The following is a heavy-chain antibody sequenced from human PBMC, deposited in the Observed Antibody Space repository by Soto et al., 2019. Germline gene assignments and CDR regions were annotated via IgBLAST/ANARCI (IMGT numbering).Heavy chain of an antibody. Sequence: PSETLSLTCTVSGGSISSSSYYWGWIRQPPGKGLEWIGSIYYSGSTYYNPSLKGRVTISVDTSKNQFSLKLSSVTAADTAVYYCARQGSESPNWFDPWGQGTLVTVSS. CDR1: GGSISSSSYY. J-gene: IGHJ5*02. V-gene: IGHV4-39*01. D-gene: IGHD2-15*01. CDR2: IYYSGST. CDR3: ARQGSESPNWFDP.